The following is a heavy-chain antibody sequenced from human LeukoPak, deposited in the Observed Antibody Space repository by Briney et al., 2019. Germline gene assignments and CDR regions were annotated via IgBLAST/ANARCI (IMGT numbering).Heavy chain of an antibody. V-gene: IGHV3-21*01. J-gene: IGHJ6*02. Sequence: GGSLRLSCAASGFTFSSYSMNWVRQAPGKGLEWVSSISSSSSYIYYADSVKGRFTISRDNAKNSLYLQINSLRAEDTAVYYCARAGLAAAAHYYYYGMDVWGQGTTVTVS. CDR1: GFTFSSYS. D-gene: IGHD6-13*01. CDR3: ARAGLAAAAHYYYYGMDV. CDR2: ISSSSSYI.